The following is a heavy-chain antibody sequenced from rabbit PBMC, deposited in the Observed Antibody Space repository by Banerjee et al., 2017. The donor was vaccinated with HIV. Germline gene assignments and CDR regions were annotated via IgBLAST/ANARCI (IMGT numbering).Heavy chain of an antibody. CDR3: ARGDNCAGCGFAL. D-gene: IGHD6-1*01. Sequence: QEQLEESGGDLVKPEGSLTLTCTASGFSFSSSYWICWVRQAPGKGLEWIGCIYTGNGGTYYASWAKGRFTISETSSTTVTLKMTSLTAADTATYFCARGDNCAGCGFALWGPGTLVTVS. V-gene: IGHV1S45*01. J-gene: IGHJ4*01. CDR2: IYTGNGGT. CDR1: GFSFSSSYW.